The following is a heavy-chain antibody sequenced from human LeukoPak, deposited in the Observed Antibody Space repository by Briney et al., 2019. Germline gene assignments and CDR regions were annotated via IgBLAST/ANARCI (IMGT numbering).Heavy chain of an antibody. V-gene: IGHV3-7*01. Sequence: GGSVIVSCSVSGFTFSSYWMNWVREAPGKGLVEVASIKYDGGAKSYVDSVRGRFTISGDNTKNSLYLQMSSLRGEDTALYCATGDSTLAGLYSVVGPWGQGATVT. CDR3: ATGDSTLAGLYSVVGP. CDR1: GFTFSSYW. J-gene: IGHJ5*02. CDR2: IKYDGGAK. D-gene: IGHD2/OR15-2a*01.